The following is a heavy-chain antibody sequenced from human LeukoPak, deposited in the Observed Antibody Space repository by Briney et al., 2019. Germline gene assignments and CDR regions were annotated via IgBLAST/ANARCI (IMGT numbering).Heavy chain of an antibody. CDR3: ARDLRYYYDSRYNWFDP. J-gene: IGHJ5*02. CDR2: IIPIFGTA. V-gene: IGHV1-69*13. CDR1: GGTFSSYA. Sequence: ASVKVSCTASGGTFSSYAISWVRQAPGQGLEWMGGIIPIFGTANYAQKFQGRVTITADESTSTAYMELSSLRSEDTAVYYCARDLRYYYDSRYNWFDPWGQGTLVTVSS. D-gene: IGHD3-22*01.